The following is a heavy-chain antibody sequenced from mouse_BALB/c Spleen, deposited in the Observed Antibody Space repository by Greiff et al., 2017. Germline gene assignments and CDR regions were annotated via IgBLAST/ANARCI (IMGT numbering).Heavy chain of an antibody. CDR2: ISYDSSN. Sequence: EVQLVESGPGLVKPSQSLSLTCSVTGYSITSGSFWYWIRQFPENTLEWMGYISYDSSNNYNPSLKNRTSITRDTSNNQFYLKLNSVTTEDTATYYCARGGYYGNKGVFDDWGQGTPVTVSA. V-gene: IGHV3-6*02. D-gene: IGHD1-1*01. CDR1: GYSITSGSF. J-gene: IGHJ3*01. CDR3: ARGGYYGNKGVFDD.